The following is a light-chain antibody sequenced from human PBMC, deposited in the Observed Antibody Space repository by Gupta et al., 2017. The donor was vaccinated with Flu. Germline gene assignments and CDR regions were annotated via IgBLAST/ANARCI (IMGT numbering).Light chain of an antibody. J-gene: IGLJ2*01. CDR2: RSN. CDR3: AAWDDSLNGVV. Sequence: QSVLTQPTSVSGTPGQRVTISCSGGSSNVGNNYVYWYRQFPGAAPKLLIFRSNQRPSGVSDRFSGSKSGTSASLAISGLRSEDEADYSCAAWDDSLNGVVFGGGTKLTVL. V-gene: IGLV1-47*01. CDR1: SSNVGNNY.